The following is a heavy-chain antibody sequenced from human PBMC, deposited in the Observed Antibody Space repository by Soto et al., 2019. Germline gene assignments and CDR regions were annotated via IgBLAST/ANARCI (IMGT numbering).Heavy chain of an antibody. D-gene: IGHD1-26*01. CDR1: GGSRRRSSYY. V-gene: IGHV4-39*02. Sequence: PSETLSLTCTVSGGSRRRSSYYWGWIRQTPGTGLAWIASISYSGIPYYRHSLKGRVAISRDRSQNQFSLRLHSMTAADTAVYYCARDLMAVVGAISSLPSGLLGQGTMVTVSS. CDR2: ISYSGIP. J-gene: IGHJ3*01. CDR3: ARDLMAVVGAISSLPSGL.